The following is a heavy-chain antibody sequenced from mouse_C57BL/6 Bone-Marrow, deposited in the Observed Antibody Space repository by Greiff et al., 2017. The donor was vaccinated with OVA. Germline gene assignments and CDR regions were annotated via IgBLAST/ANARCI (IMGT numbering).Heavy chain of an antibody. Sequence: EVKLMESGGGLVKPGGSLKLSCAASGFTFRSYAMSWVRQTPEKRLEWVATISAGGSYTYYPANVKGRFTFSRDNAKNTLYLQMSHLESEDTAMYYGARDRYYGREGYVDVWGTGTTVTVSS. D-gene: IGHD1-1*01. CDR2: ISAGGSYT. CDR1: GFTFRSYA. J-gene: IGHJ1*03. CDR3: ARDRYYGREGYVDV. V-gene: IGHV5-4*01.